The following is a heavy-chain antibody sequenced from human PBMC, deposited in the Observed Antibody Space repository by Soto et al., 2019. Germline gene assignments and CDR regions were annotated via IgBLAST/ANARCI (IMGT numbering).Heavy chain of an antibody. D-gene: IGHD6-13*01. CDR2: IYHSGST. V-gene: IGHV4-4*02. CDR1: GGSISSSNW. J-gene: IGHJ6*02. Sequence: PSETLSLTCAVSGGSISSSNWWSWVRQPPGKGLEWIGEIYHSGSTNYNPSLKSRVTISVDTSKNQFSLKLSSVTAADTAVYYCARERGIAAAGARYYYYYGMDVWGQGTTVTVSS. CDR3: ARERGIAAAGARYYYYYGMDV.